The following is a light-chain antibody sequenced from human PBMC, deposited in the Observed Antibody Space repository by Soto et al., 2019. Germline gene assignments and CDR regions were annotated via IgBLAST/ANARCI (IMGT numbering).Light chain of an antibody. Sequence: QSALTQPASVSASPGQSITISCTGTSSDVGTYDDVSWYRQHPRKAPRLLIYEVTNRPSGVSNGFSGSKSGATASLTISGLQAEDEGDYYCSSYTIGSTYVFGSGTKVTVL. CDR3: SSYTIGSTYV. CDR1: SSDVGTYDD. J-gene: IGLJ1*01. V-gene: IGLV2-14*01. CDR2: EVT.